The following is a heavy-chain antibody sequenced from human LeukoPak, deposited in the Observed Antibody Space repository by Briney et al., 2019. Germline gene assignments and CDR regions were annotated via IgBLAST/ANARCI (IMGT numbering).Heavy chain of an antibody. CDR1: GFSFSGYW. V-gene: IGHV3-7*01. D-gene: IGHD5-12*01. CDR2: IKPDESEK. J-gene: IGHJ3*02. Sequence: GGSLRLSCAASGFSFSGYWMSWVRQAPGKGLEWVAHIKPDESEKFYMDSVKGRFTVSRDNAKSLVFLLMNSLRAEDTAVYYCARARSYSFDIWGQGTMVTVSS. CDR3: ARARSYSFDI.